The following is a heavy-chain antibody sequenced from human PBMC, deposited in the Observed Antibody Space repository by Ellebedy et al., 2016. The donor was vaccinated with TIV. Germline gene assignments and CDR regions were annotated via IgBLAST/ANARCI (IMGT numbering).Heavy chain of an antibody. Sequence: SVKVSXXASGGTFSSYAISWVRQAPGQGLEWMGGIIPIFGTANYAQKFQGRVTITADESTSTAYMELSSLRSEDTAVYYCARPRKDYGSGSGRYYYYGMDVWGQGTTVTVSS. J-gene: IGHJ6*02. D-gene: IGHD3-10*01. CDR2: IIPIFGTA. CDR3: ARPRKDYGSGSGRYYYYGMDV. V-gene: IGHV1-69*13. CDR1: GGTFSSYA.